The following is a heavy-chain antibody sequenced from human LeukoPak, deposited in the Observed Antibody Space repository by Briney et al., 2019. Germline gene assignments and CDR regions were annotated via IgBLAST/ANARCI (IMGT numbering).Heavy chain of an antibody. V-gene: IGHV3-74*01. Sequence: GGSLRLSCAASGVSFSNYWTHWVRQVPGKGLVWGSRVYIDGSGTTYADSVKGRFTSSRDNAKNTVYLQMNSLRAEDTAVYYCARSQRGYSYSEHWGQGTPVTVSS. J-gene: IGHJ4*02. D-gene: IGHD5-18*01. CDR1: GVSFSNYW. CDR2: VYIDGSGT. CDR3: ARSQRGYSYSEH.